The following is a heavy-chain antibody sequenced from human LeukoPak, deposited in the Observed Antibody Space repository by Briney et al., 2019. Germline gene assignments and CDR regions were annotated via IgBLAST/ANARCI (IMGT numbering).Heavy chain of an antibody. Sequence: GGSLRLSCAASGFTFTTYAMSWVRPAPGKGLEWVSTISGSGAGTHYADSVKGRFTISRDNSKNTLYLQMNSLRAEDTAVYYCAKDPGAFSGLGYDYWGQGTLVTVSS. V-gene: IGHV3-23*01. D-gene: IGHD3-10*01. J-gene: IGHJ4*02. CDR3: AKDPGAFSGLGYDY. CDR1: GFTFTTYA. CDR2: ISGSGAGT.